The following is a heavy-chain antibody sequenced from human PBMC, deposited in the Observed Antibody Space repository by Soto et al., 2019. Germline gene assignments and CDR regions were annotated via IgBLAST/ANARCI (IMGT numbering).Heavy chain of an antibody. CDR3: ARAPQTDSSSSGNDY. J-gene: IGHJ4*02. D-gene: IGHD6-6*01. CDR2: IIPIFGTA. CDR1: GGTFSSYA. Sequence: SVKVSCKASGGTFSSYAISWVRQAPGQGLEWMGGIIPIFGTANYAQKFQGRVTITADESTSTAYMELSSLRSEDTAVYYCARAPQTDSSSSGNDYWGQGTLVTVSS. V-gene: IGHV1-69*13.